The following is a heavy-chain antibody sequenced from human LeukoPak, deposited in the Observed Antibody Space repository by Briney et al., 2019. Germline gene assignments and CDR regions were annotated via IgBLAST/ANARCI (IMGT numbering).Heavy chain of an antibody. D-gene: IGHD3-22*01. J-gene: IGHJ4*02. Sequence: PGGSLRLSCAASGFTLSSYNMNWVRQAPGKGLEWLSYISGSGRTTFYGDSVKGRFTISRDNAKNSLYLQINSLRAEDTAVYYCARVALDSSGDNYGQGAFDYWGQGTLVTVSS. V-gene: IGHV3-48*04. CDR1: GFTLSSYN. CDR3: ARVALDSSGDNYGQGAFDY. CDR2: ISGSGRTT.